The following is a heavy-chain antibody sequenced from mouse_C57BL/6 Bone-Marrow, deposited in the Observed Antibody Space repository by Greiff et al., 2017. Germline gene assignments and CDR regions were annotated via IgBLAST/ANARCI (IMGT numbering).Heavy chain of an antibody. D-gene: IGHD2-4*01. V-gene: IGHV1-74*01. J-gene: IGHJ4*01. CDR2: IHPSDSDT. Sequence: VQLQQPGAELVKPGASVKVSCKASGYTFTSYWLHWVKQRPGQGLEWIGRIHPSDSDTHYNQKFKGKATLTVDKSSSTAYMQLSRLTSEDSAVYYCAMGLRRGDAMDYWGQGTSVTVSS. CDR3: AMGLRRGDAMDY. CDR1: GYTFTSYW.